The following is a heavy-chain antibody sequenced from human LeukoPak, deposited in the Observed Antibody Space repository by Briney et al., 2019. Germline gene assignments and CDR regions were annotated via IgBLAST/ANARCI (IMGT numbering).Heavy chain of an antibody. V-gene: IGHV3-74*01. CDR1: GFTFRNHW. CDR3: VSLVVTADLAFDI. Sequence: TGGSLRLSCAASGFTFRNHWMHWVRQAPGKGLVWVSRVDGDGSGASYADFVRGRFTISRDNAKDTLYLQMNSLRAEDTAVYYCVSLVVTADLAFDIWDQGTMVTVSS. J-gene: IGHJ3*02. D-gene: IGHD2-21*02. CDR2: VDGDGSGA.